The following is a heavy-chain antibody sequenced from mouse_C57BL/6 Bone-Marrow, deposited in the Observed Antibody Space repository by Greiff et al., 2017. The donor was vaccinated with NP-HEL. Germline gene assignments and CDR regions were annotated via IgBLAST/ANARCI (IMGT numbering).Heavy chain of an antibody. V-gene: IGHV14-4*01. CDR3: TTGGYYAMDY. J-gene: IGHJ4*01. D-gene: IGHD1-1*02. Sequence: VQLKQSGAELVRPGASVKLSCTASGFNIKDDYMHWVKQRPEQGLEWIGWIDPENGDTEYASKFQGKATITADTSSNTAYLQLSRLTSEDTAVYYCTTGGYYAMDYWGQGTSVTVSS. CDR2: IDPENGDT. CDR1: GFNIKDDY.